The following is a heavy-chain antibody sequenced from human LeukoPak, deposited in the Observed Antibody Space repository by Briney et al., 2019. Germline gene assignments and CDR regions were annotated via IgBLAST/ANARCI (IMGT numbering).Heavy chain of an antibody. V-gene: IGHV3-74*01. Sequence: GGSLRLSCAASGFTFSSYWMHWVRQAPGKGLVWVSRINSDGSSTSYADSVKGRFTISRDNAKNTLYLQMNSLRAEDTAVYYCARAVTQHYGSGSYLDYWGQGTLVTVSS. J-gene: IGHJ4*02. CDR3: ARAVTQHYGSGSYLDY. CDR1: GFTFSSYW. CDR2: INSDGSST. D-gene: IGHD3-10*01.